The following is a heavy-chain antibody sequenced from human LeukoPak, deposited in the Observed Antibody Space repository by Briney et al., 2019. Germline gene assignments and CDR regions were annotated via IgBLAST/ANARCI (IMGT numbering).Heavy chain of an antibody. J-gene: IGHJ4*02. D-gene: IGHD6-13*01. CDR2: IYHSGST. V-gene: IGHV4-4*02. Sequence: PSETLSLTCAVSGGSISSSNWWSWVRQPPGKGLEWIGEIYHSGSTNYNPSLKSRVTMSVDKSKNQFSLKLSSVTAADTAVYYCARAIWQQLAHFDYWGQGTLVTVSS. CDR1: GGSISSSNW. CDR3: ARAIWQQLAHFDY.